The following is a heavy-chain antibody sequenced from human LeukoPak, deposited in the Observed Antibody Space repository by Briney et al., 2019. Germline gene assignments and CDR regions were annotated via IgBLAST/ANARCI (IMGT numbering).Heavy chain of an antibody. CDR3: AREPGTDYRKYYFDY. V-gene: IGHV3-53*01. D-gene: IGHD3/OR15-3a*01. J-gene: IGHJ4*02. Sequence: SGGSLRLSCAVSGFTVSSYYMSWVRQAPDMGLEWVSVLYNGGTTYYADSVKGRFTISRDNSKNTVYLQMDSLRGEDTAVYYCAREPGTDYRKYYFDYWGQGTLVTVSS. CDR2: LYNGGTT. CDR1: GFTVSSYY.